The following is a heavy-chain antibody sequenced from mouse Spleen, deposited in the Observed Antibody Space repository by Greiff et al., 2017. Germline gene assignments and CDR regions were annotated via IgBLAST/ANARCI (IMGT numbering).Heavy chain of an antibody. CDR1: GYTFTDYE. J-gene: IGHJ1*01. Sequence: VQVVESGAELVRPGASVTLSCKASGYTFTDYEMHWVKQTPVHGLEWIGAIDPETGGTAYNQKFKGKAILTADKSSSTAYMELRSLTSEDSAVYYCTRRGNQYFDVWGAGTTVTVSS. D-gene: IGHD2-1*01. V-gene: IGHV1-15*01. CDR3: TRRGNQYFDV. CDR2: IDPETGGT.